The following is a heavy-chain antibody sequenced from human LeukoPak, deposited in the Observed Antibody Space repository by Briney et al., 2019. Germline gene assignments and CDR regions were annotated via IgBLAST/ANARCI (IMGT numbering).Heavy chain of an antibody. CDR1: GFTFSSYS. CDR3: ARDGGVGDGSDY. CDR2: ISSSSYI. D-gene: IGHD4-17*01. Sequence: GGSLRLSCAASGFTFSSYSMNWVRQAPGKGLEWVSSISSSSYIYYADSVKGRFTISRDNAKNSLYLQMNSLRAEDTAVYYCARDGGVGDGSDYWGQGTLVTVFS. V-gene: IGHV3-21*01. J-gene: IGHJ4*02.